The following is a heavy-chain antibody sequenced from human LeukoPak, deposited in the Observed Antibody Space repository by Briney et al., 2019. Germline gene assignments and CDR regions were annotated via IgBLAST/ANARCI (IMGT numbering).Heavy chain of an antibody. CDR3: ARAGYYARSSPQPYFFDR. V-gene: IGHV1-69*05. D-gene: IGHD3-16*01. CDR1: GGTFCSDA. CDR2: IVPGSGKR. Sequence: SLKVSCEASGGTFCSDAISCGRHAPGQRVERGGTIVPGSGKRNNAQRYQRRLTITTDDATSTAYVELSRLRPESSDTYYCARAGYYARSSPQPYFFDRWGQGTLVTVSS. J-gene: IGHJ4*02.